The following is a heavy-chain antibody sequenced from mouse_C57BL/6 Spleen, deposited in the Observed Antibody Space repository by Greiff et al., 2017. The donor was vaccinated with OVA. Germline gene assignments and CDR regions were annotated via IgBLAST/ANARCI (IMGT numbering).Heavy chain of an antibody. V-gene: IGHV1-26*01. CDR2: INPNNGGT. CDR3: AREGSTVVGDY. Sequence: EVQLQQSGPELVKPGASVKISCKASGYTFTDYYMNWVKQSHGKSLEWIGDINPNNGGTSYNQKFKGKATLTVDKSSSTAYMQLSSLTSEDSAVYYCAREGSTVVGDYWGQGTTLTVSS. D-gene: IGHD1-1*01. CDR1: GYTFTDYY. J-gene: IGHJ2*01.